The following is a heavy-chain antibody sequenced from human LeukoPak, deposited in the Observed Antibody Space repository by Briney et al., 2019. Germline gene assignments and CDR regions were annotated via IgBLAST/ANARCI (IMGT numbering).Heavy chain of an antibody. V-gene: IGHV3-7*01. CDR1: GFTFTNYW. J-gene: IGHJ4*02. CDR3: ARENSYYDSSAYYYGSGYFDY. D-gene: IGHD3-22*01. Sequence: GGSLRLSCAASGFTFTNYWMTWVRQAPGKGLEWVANIKTDGSEKYYVDSVRGRFTFSRDNAKNSVYLQMNSLRPDDTAVYYCARENSYYDSSAYYYGSGYFDYWGQGTLVTVSS. CDR2: IKTDGSEK.